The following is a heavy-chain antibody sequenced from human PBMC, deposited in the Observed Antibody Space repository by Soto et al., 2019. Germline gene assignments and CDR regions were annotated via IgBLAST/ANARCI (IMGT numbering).Heavy chain of an antibody. Sequence: GASVKVSCKASRYTFTNYYFHWVRQAPGQGLEWMGIMNPSGGSASYAQKFQGRVTMTTDTSTSTAYMELRSLRSDDTAVYYCARDLAAAGRGALGYWGQGTLVTVSS. CDR1: RYTFTNYY. J-gene: IGHJ4*02. CDR2: MNPSGGSA. D-gene: IGHD6-13*01. CDR3: ARDLAAAGRGALGY. V-gene: IGHV1-46*01.